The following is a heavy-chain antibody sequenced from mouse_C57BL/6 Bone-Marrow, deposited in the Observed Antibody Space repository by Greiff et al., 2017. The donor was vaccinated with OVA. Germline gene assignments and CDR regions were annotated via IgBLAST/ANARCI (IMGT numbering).Heavy chain of an antibody. J-gene: IGHJ4*01. V-gene: IGHV1-69*01. CDR3: ARIYYDYDDYAMDY. CDR1: GYTFTSYW. CDR2: IDPSDSYT. Sequence: QVQLQQPGAELVMPGASVKLSCKASGYTFTSYWMHWVKQRPGQGLEWIGEIDPSDSYTNYNQKFKGKSTSTVDKSSSTAYMQLSSLTSEDSAVYYCARIYYDYDDYAMDYWGQGTSVTVSS. D-gene: IGHD2-4*01.